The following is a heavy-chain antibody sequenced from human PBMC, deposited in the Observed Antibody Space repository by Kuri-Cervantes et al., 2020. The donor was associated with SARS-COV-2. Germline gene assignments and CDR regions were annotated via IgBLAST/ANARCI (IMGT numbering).Heavy chain of an antibody. CDR2: IKSKTDGGTT. V-gene: IGHV3-15*01. CDR3: TTDYRAMVPQQPYPFDY. J-gene: IGHJ4*02. Sequence: GGSLRLSCAAYGVTFSNAWMSWVRQAQGKGLEWVGRIKSKTDGGTTDYAALVKDRFSISRDDSKNTLYLQMNSLRTEDTAVYYCTTDYRAMVPQQPYPFDYWGQGTLVTVSS. CDR1: GVTFSNAW. D-gene: IGHD3-10*01.